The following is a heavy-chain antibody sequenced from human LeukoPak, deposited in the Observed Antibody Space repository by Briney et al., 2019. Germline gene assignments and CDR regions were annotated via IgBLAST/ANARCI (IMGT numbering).Heavy chain of an antibody. CDR3: AKETPFARYSGYDFGGYYYGMDV. V-gene: IGHV3-43*02. CDR2: ISGDGGST. Sequence: GGSLRLSCAASGFTFDDYAMHWVRQAPGKGLEWVSLISGDGGSTYYADSVKGRFTISRDNSKNSLYLQMNSLRTEDTALYYCAKETPFARYSGYDFGGYYYGMDVWGQGTTVTVSS. CDR1: GFTFDDYA. J-gene: IGHJ6*02. D-gene: IGHD5-12*01.